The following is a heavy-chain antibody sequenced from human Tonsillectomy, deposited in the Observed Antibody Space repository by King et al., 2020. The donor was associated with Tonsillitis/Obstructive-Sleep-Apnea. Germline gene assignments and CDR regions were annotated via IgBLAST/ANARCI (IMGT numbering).Heavy chain of an antibody. CDR2: ISYDGSNK. J-gene: IGHJ3*02. Sequence: QVQLVQSGGGVVQPGGSLRLSCAASGFTFSSYAMHWVRQAPGKGLEWVAVISYDGSNKYYADSVKGRFTISRDNSKNTLYLQMNSLRAEDTAVYYCASIRRGSYYGSEQDAFDIWGQGTMVTVSS. V-gene: IGHV3-30*04. CDR1: GFTFSSYA. D-gene: IGHD3-10*01. CDR3: ASIRRGSYYGSEQDAFDI.